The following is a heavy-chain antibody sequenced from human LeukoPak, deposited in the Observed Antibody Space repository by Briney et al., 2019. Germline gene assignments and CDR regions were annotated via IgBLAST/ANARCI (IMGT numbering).Heavy chain of an antibody. D-gene: IGHD5-24*01. V-gene: IGHV4-4*09. Sequence: SETLSLTCTVSGGSIRSYYWSWIRQPPGKGLEWIGYIYTSGSTNYNPSLKSRVTISVDTSKNQFSLKLSSVTAADTAVYYCARQGRDGYIFDYWGQGTLVTVSS. J-gene: IGHJ4*02. CDR3: ARQGRDGYIFDY. CDR1: GGSIRSYY. CDR2: IYTSGST.